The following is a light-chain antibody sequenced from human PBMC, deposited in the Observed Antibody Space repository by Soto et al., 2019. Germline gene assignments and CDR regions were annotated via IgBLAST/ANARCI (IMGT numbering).Light chain of an antibody. CDR2: DAS. J-gene: IGKJ1*01. CDR3: QQYNSWWT. Sequence: DIQMTQSPSTLSASLGDRVTITCRASRSISTWLAWYQQKPGKAPKLLIYDASSLESGVPSRFSGSGSGTEFTLTISSLQPDDFATYYCQQYNSWWTFCQGSEVDIK. V-gene: IGKV1-5*01. CDR1: RSISTW.